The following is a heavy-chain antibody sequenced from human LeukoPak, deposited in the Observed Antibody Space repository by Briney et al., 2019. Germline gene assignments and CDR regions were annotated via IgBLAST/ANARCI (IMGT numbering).Heavy chain of an antibody. Sequence: PSETLSLTCTVSGGSTSSYYWSWIRQPAGKGLEWIGRISASGNTNYNPSLSSRVTMSVDTSRSQFSLKLRSVTAADTAVYYCAREGRSSTPGYWGQGTLVTVSS. CDR3: AREGRSSTPGY. D-gene: IGHD2-15*01. CDR1: GGSTSSYY. CDR2: ISASGNT. J-gene: IGHJ4*02. V-gene: IGHV4-4*07.